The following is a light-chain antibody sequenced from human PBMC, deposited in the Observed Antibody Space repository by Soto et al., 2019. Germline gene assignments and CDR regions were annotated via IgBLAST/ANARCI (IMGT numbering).Light chain of an antibody. V-gene: IGKV3-20*01. CDR1: QSISHY. Sequence: EIVLTQSPGTLSLSPGERATLSCRANQSISHYLAWYQQKPGQSPRLLIYGAASRAIGIPDRFNGSGSETTFTLTISRLEPEDFAVYYCQQYGSTPYTFGQGTKLEIK. J-gene: IGKJ2*01. CDR2: GAA. CDR3: QQYGSTPYT.